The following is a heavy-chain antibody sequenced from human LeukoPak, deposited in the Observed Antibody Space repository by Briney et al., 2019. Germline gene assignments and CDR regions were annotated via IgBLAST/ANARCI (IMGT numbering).Heavy chain of an antibody. CDR2: INHSGST. Sequence: SETLSLTCAVYGGSFSGYYWSWIRQPPGKGLEWIGEINHSGSTYYNPSLKSRVTISVDTSKNQFSLKLSSVTAADTAVYYCARHGYYDSSGYSPFDYWGQGTLVTVSS. CDR3: ARHGYYDSSGYSPFDY. V-gene: IGHV4-34*01. D-gene: IGHD3-22*01. CDR1: GGSFSGYY. J-gene: IGHJ4*02.